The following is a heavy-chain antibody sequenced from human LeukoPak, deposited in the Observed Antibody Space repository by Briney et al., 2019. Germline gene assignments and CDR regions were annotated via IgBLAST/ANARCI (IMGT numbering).Heavy chain of an antibody. CDR1: GFPFSSYE. CDR3: AREEGNIVVVPAAIDY. D-gene: IGHD2-2*01. J-gene: IGHJ4*02. CDR2: IISSGGTI. V-gene: IGHV3-48*03. Sequence: PGGSLSLSCAASGFPFSSYEMNWVRQAPGKGLEGVSYIISSGGTIYYADSVKGRFTISRDNAKNSLYLQMNSLRAEDTAVYYCAREEGNIVVVPAAIDYWGQGTLVTVSS.